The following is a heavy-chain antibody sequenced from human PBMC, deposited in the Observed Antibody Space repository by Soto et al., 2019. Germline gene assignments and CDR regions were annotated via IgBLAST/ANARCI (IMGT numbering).Heavy chain of an antibody. CDR2: INPNSGGT. CDR1: GYTFTGYY. D-gene: IGHD3-10*01. CDR3: ARDQEDYYGSGRRYYYYGMDV. J-gene: IGHJ6*02. V-gene: IGHV1-2*04. Sequence: GASVKVSCKASGYTFTGYYMHWVRQAPGQGLEWMGWINPNSGGTNYAQKFQGWVTMTRDTSISTAYMELSRLRSDDTAVYYCARDQEDYYGSGRRYYYYGMDVWGQGTTVTVSS.